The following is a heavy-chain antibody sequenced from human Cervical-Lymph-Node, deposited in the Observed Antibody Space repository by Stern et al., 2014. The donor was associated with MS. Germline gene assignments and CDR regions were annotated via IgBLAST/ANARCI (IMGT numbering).Heavy chain of an antibody. CDR3: ARGVVTALPYWFDP. J-gene: IGHJ5*02. D-gene: IGHD2-21*02. V-gene: IGHV1-69*01. CDR2: IFTMFGTT. CDR1: GGTFSSYA. Sequence: VQLLESGAEMKKPGSSMTLSCKASGGTFSSYAINWVRQAPGQGLEWMGGIFTMFGTTDYAQKFQGRVTITADESTNTAYMELSSLRSEDTAVYYCARGVVTALPYWFDPWGQGTLVTVSS.